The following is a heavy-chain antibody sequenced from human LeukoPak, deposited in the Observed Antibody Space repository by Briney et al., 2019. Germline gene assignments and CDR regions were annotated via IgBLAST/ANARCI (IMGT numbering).Heavy chain of an antibody. CDR1: GFTFSTYA. Sequence: GGSLRISCAASGFTFSTYAMTWARQAPGKGLEWVSAISGSGGSTYYADSVKGRFTISRDNSKYTLYLQMNSLRAEDTAVYYCAKTAPAAIYWFGPWGQGTLVTVSS. D-gene: IGHD2-2*02. CDR3: AKTAPAAIYWFGP. V-gene: IGHV3-23*01. J-gene: IGHJ5*02. CDR2: ISGSGGST.